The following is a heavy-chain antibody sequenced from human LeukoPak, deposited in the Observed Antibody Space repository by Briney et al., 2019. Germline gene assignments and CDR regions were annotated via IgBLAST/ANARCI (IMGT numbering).Heavy chain of an antibody. J-gene: IGHJ5*02. CDR2: INNSGVT. D-gene: IGHD3-10*01. CDR3: ARGGTTHYYGSGTSP. V-gene: IGHV4-34*01. Sequence: SETLSLTCAVHNGSFSGYYWTWNRQAPGKGLEWIGEINNSGVTYYNPSLKSRVTISRDTSKIQFSLQLKSVSAADTAVYYCARGGTTHYYGSGTSPWGQGTLVIVSS. CDR1: NGSFSGYY.